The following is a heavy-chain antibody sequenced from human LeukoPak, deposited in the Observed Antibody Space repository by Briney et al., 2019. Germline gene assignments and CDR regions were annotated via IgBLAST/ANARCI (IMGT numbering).Heavy chain of an antibody. J-gene: IGHJ6*04. CDR3: ARDGGEHIVVVPAEMDV. V-gene: IGHV1-2*02. Sequence: ASVKVSCKASGYTFTGYYMHWVRQAPGQGLEWMGWINPNSGGTNYAQKFQGRVTMTRDTSISTAYMELSRLRSDDTAVYYCARDGGEHIVVVPAEMDVWGKGTTVTVSS. CDR2: INPNSGGT. D-gene: IGHD2-2*01. CDR1: GYTFTGYY.